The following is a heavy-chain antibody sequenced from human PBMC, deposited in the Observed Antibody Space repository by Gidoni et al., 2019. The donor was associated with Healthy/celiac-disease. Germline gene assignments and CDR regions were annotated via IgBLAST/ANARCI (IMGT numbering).Heavy chain of an antibody. V-gene: IGHV3-64*02. CDR3: ARGSGWYLYGMDV. Sequence: EVQLVESGEVLVQPGGSLTLSCAASGCTFSIYALHWVRQDPGKGLEYVSVSSSNGGMSYYADSVKGRFTISRDNSKNTLYLQMGSLRAEDMAVYYCARGSGWYLYGMDVWGQGPTVTVSS. J-gene: IGHJ6*02. D-gene: IGHD6-19*01. CDR2: SSSNGGMS. CDR1: GCTFSIYA.